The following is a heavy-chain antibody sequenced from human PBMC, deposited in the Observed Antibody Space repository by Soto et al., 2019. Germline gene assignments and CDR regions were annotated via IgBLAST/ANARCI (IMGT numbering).Heavy chain of an antibody. Sequence: ASVKVSCKASGYTFTSYGISWVRQAPGQGLEWMGWISAYNGNTNYAQKLQGRVTMTTDTSTSTAYMELRSLRSDDTAVYYCAGGTPNSSGWYGGWFDPWGQGTLVTVSS. D-gene: IGHD6-19*01. V-gene: IGHV1-18*01. J-gene: IGHJ5*02. CDR2: ISAYNGNT. CDR3: AGGTPNSSGWYGGWFDP. CDR1: GYTFTSYG.